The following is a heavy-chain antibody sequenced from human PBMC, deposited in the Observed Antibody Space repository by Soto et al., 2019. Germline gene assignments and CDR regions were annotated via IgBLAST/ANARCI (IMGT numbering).Heavy chain of an antibody. V-gene: IGHV3-74*01. J-gene: IGHJ4*02. CDR1: GFTFSSYW. CDR2: SNSDGSST. D-gene: IGHD5-18*01. Sequence: EVQLVESGGGLVQPGGSLRLSCAASGFTFSSYWMHWVRQAPGKGLVWVSRSNSDGSSTVYVDSVKGRFTISRDNAKNTLYLQMNSLRAEDTAVYYCARSITGYSYADSWGQGTLVTVSS. CDR3: ARSITGYSYADS.